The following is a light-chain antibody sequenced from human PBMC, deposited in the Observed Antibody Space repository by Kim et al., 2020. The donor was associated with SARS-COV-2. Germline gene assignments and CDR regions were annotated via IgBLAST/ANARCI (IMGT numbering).Light chain of an antibody. CDR2: GKN. J-gene: IGLJ2*01. CDR1: RLRSYY. CDR3: NSRDSSGNLVV. Sequence: MGQAVEITYQGNRLRSYYASWYQQRPGQAPVLVIYGKNNRPSGIPDRFSGSSSGNTASLTITGAQAEDEADYYCNSRDSSGNLVVFGGGTQLTVL. V-gene: IGLV3-19*01.